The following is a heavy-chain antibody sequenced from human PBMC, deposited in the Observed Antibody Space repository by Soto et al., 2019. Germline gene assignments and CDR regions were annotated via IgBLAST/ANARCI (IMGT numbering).Heavy chain of an antibody. CDR1: GASVTRDGNC. CDR3: AREVDGCSQFDD. Sequence: LSLTCSVSGASVTRDGNCWTWIRQPPGKGLEFVASIYHGGSTFYNPSLRSRATISLDRSKNQFSLKLTSVTAADTAVYYCAREVDGCSQFDDWGQGTLVTVSS. CDR2: IYHGGST. V-gene: IGHV4-30-2*01. J-gene: IGHJ4*02. D-gene: IGHD6-19*01.